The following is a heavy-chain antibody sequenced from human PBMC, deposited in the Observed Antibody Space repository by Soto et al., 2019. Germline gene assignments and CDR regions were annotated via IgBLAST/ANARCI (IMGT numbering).Heavy chain of an antibody. CDR2: ISAYNGNT. J-gene: IGHJ5*02. CDR1: GYTFTSYG. V-gene: IGHV1-18*04. D-gene: IGHD2-8*01. Sequence: ASVKVSCKASGYTFTSYGISWVRQAPGQGLEWMGWISAYNGNTNYAQKLQGRVTMTTDTSTSTAYMELRSLRSDDTAVYYCARVVRPPRDYWNNGVCYRLSWFDPWGQGTLVTVSS. CDR3: ARVVRPPRDYWNNGVCYRLSWFDP.